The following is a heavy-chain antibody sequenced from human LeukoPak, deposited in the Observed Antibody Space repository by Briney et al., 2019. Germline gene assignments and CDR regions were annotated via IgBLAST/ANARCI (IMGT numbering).Heavy chain of an antibody. Sequence: SETLSLTCAVYGGSFSGYYWSWIRQPPGKGLEWIGEINHSGSTNYNPSLKSRVTISVDTSKNQFTSKNQFSLKLTSVTAADTAVYYCARHYSGSYSPFDYWGQGTLVTVSS. J-gene: IGHJ4*02. D-gene: IGHD1-26*01. V-gene: IGHV4-34*01. CDR1: GGSFSGYY. CDR3: ARHYSGSYSPFDY. CDR2: INHSGST.